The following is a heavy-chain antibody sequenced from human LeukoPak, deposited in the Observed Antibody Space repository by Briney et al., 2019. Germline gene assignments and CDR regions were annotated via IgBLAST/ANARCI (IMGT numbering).Heavy chain of an antibody. Sequence: SVKVSCKASGGTFSSYAISWVRQAPGQGLEWMGGIIPIFGTANYAQKFQGRVTITTDESTSTAYMELSSLRSEDTAVYYCARVPQLDGDYRYYMDVWGKGTTVTVSS. J-gene: IGHJ6*03. CDR3: ARVPQLDGDYRYYMDV. CDR2: IIPIFGTA. V-gene: IGHV1-69*05. D-gene: IGHD4-17*01. CDR1: GGTFSSYA.